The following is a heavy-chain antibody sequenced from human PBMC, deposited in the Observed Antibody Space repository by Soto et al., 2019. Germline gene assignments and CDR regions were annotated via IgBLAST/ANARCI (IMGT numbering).Heavy chain of an antibody. CDR2: ISYDESKK. D-gene: IGHD1-1*01. CDR1: RFTFSSYG. Sequence: QVQLVESGGTVVQPGRSLRLSCAVSRFTFSSYGMHWVRQAPGKGLEWVAFISYDESKKYYADSVKGRFTISRDNSKNAPHLQVNSLRPEDTAVYFCATLAYTKISYLYGLDIWGQGNKVTVSS. J-gene: IGHJ6*02. V-gene: IGHV3-30*03. CDR3: ATLAYTKISYLYGLDI.